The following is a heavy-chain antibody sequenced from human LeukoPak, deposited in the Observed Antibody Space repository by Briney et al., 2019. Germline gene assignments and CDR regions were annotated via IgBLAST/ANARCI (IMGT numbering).Heavy chain of an antibody. CDR3: ARHEEEDGYNAKTPDY. D-gene: IGHD5-24*01. V-gene: IGHV4-39*01. CDR1: GVSISGTNYY. J-gene: IGHJ4*02. Sequence: PSETLSLTCDVSGVSISGTNYYWGWIRQPPGVGLEWIGSIHYRLPTFYNPLLKSRVTISVDTSKNQISLRLRSVTAADTAVYYCARHEEEDGYNAKTPDYWGQGTLVTVPS. CDR2: IHYRLPT.